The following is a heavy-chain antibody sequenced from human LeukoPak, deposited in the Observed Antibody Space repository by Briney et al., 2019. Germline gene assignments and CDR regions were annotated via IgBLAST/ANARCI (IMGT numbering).Heavy chain of an antibody. CDR2: IYYSGST. CDR1: GGSISSSSYY. V-gene: IGHV4-39*07. D-gene: IGHD6-6*01. Sequence: KPSETLSLTCTVSGGSISSSSYYWGWIRQPPGKGLEWIGSIYYSGSTYYNPSLKSRVTISVDTSKNQFSLKLSSVTAADTAVYYCASTALSGSSSNRYFDYWGQGTLVTVSS. CDR3: ASTALSGSSSNRYFDY. J-gene: IGHJ4*02.